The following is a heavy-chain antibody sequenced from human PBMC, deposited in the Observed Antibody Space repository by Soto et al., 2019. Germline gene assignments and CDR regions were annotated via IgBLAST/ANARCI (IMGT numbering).Heavy chain of an antibody. Sequence: KVEWKGFGGTFSSEGMSWLRKAHGQGLEWMGWISAYNGNTNYAQKLQGRVTMTTDTSTSTAYMELRSLRSDDTAVYYCARGSYYDFWSGYFTNNRYNDYNWFDPRGHGTLVPVSS. CDR2: ISAYNGNT. V-gene: IGHV1-18*01. J-gene: IGHJ5*02. CDR1: GGTFSSEG. CDR3: ARGSYYDFWSGYFTNNRYNDYNWFDP. D-gene: IGHD3-3*01.